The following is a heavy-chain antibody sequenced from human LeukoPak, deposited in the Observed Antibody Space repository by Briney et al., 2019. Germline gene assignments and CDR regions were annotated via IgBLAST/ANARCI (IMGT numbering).Heavy chain of an antibody. CDR1: GGTFSSYA. CDR2: FDPEDGET. J-gene: IGHJ5*02. Sequence: GASVKVSCKASGGTFSSYAISWVGQAPGKGLEWMGGFDPEDGETIYAQKFQGRVTMTEDTSTDTAYMELSSLRSEDTAVYYCATGGKDDILTSLWWFDPWGQGTLVTVSS. V-gene: IGHV1-24*01. CDR3: ATGGKDDILTSLWWFDP. D-gene: IGHD3-9*01.